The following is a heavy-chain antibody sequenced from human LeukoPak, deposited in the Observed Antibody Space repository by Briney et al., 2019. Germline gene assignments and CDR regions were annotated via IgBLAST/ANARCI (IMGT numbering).Heavy chain of an antibody. CDR1: GGSISSSSYY. D-gene: IGHD5-24*01. CDR3: ARQGRWLRPRLFDY. V-gene: IGHV4-39*01. CDR2: IYYSGST. Sequence: SETLSLTCTVSGGSISSSSYYWGWIRQPPGKGLEWIGSIYYSGSTYYNPSLKSRVTISVDTSKNQFSLKLSSVTAADTAVYYCARQGRWLRPRLFDYWGQGTLVTVSS. J-gene: IGHJ4*02.